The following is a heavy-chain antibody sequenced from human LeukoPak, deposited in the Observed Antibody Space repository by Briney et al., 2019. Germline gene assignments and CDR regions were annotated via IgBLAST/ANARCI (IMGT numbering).Heavy chain of an antibody. V-gene: IGHV3-23*01. CDR3: ARWGGSFSSRFDP. Sequence: GGSLRLSCAASGSTSSTYAMSWVRQAPGKGLEWVSAISGSGASTYYADSVTGRITISRDNSKNTVFLHMKTLRVEDTALYYCARWGGSFSSRFDPWGQGTLVTVSS. J-gene: IGHJ5*02. CDR1: GSTSSTYA. CDR2: ISGSGAST. D-gene: IGHD1-26*01.